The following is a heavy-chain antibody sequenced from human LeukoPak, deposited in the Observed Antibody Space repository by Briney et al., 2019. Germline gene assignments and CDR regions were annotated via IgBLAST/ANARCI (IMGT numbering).Heavy chain of an antibody. D-gene: IGHD2-2*01. CDR3: ASLGYCSSTSCDNYYYYYGMDV. J-gene: IGHJ6*02. Sequence: PGGSLRLSCAASGFTFSSYSMNWVRQAPGKGLEWVSSISSSSSYIYYADSVKGRFTISRDNAKNSLYLQMNSLRAEDTAVYYCASLGYCSSTSCDNYYYYYGMDVWGQGTTVTVSS. CDR2: ISSSSSYI. CDR1: GFTFSSYS. V-gene: IGHV3-21*01.